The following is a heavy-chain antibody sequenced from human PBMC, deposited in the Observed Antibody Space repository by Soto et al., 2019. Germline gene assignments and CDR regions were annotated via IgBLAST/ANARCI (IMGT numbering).Heavy chain of an antibody. J-gene: IGHJ5*02. Sequence: PSETLSLTCTVSGGSISSYYWSWIRQPPGKGLEWIGYIYYSGSTNHNPSLKSRVTISVDTSKNQFSLKLSSVTAADTAVYYCARGLPRGYSGYNWFDPWGQGTLVTVSS. CDR3: ARGLPRGYSGYNWFDP. V-gene: IGHV4-59*01. CDR1: GGSISSYY. CDR2: IYYSGST. D-gene: IGHD5-12*01.